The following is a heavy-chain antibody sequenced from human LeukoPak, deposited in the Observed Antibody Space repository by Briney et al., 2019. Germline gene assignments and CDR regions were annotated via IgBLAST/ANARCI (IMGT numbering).Heavy chain of an antibody. Sequence: ASVQVSCKASRYTFTGYYMHWVRQAPGQGLEWMGWINPNSGGTNYAQKFQGRVTMTRDTSISTAYMELTRLTSDDTAVYYCVPTLKSNYYYFHYWGQGSLVTVSS. CDR2: INPNSGGT. D-gene: IGHD3-10*01. CDR1: RYTFTGYY. CDR3: VPTLKSNYYYFHY. V-gene: IGHV1-2*02. J-gene: IGHJ4*02.